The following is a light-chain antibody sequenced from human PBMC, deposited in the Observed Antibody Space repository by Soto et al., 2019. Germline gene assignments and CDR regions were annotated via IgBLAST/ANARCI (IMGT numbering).Light chain of an antibody. CDR3: QQYSSWPPYT. V-gene: IGKV3-15*01. CDR2: VAS. J-gene: IGKJ2*01. CDR1: QSITTN. Sequence: EIVMTQSPATLSVSPGEGATLSCRASQSITTNLAWYQQKPGKAPRPLIYVASTRATDIPERFSGSGSGPEFTLNVSSLQSEDFAIYYCQQYSSWPPYTFGQGTKLDIK.